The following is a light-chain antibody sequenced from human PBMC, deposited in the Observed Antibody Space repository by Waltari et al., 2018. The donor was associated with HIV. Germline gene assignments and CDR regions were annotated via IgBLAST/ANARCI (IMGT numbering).Light chain of an antibody. CDR2: DVT. CDR3: CSYAGNYPVL. Sequence: QSALTQPRSVSGSPGQSVTISCTGTSSDVGGYNSVSWYQQNPGKAPKFIIYDVTKRPSGVPDRFSGSTSGNTAALTISGLQAEDEADYYCCSYAGNYPVLFGGGTKLTVL. V-gene: IGLV2-11*01. CDR1: SSDVGGYNS. J-gene: IGLJ3*02.